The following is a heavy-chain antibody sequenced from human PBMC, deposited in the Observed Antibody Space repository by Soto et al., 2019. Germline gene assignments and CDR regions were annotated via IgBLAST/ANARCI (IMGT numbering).Heavy chain of an antibody. J-gene: IGHJ5*02. CDR1: GFTFRSYA. D-gene: IGHD3-10*01. Sequence: PGVPLRLSCAASGFTFRSYAMSRVSQAPGKGLEWVSAISGSGGSTYYADSVKGRFTISRDNSKNTLYLQMNSLRAEDTAVYYCAKFPSYYGSGSFDPWGQGTLVTVSS. V-gene: IGHV3-23*01. CDR3: AKFPSYYGSGSFDP. CDR2: ISGSGGST.